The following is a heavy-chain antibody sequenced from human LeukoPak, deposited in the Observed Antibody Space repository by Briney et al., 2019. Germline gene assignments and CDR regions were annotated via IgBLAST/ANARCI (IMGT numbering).Heavy chain of an antibody. CDR2: IIPIFGTA. Sequence: GASVKVSCKASGGTFSSYAISWVRQAPGQGLEWMGGIIPIFGTANYAQKFQGRVTITTDESTSTAYMELSSLRSEDTAVYYCAAEEGGGYDSPGYYYGMDVWGQGTTVTVSS. CDR3: AAEEGGGYDSPGYYYGMDV. J-gene: IGHJ6*02. CDR1: GGTFSSYA. V-gene: IGHV1-69*05. D-gene: IGHD5-12*01.